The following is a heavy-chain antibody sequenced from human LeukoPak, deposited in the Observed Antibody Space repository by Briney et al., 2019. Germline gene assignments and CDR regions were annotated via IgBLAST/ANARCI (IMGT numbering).Heavy chain of an antibody. CDR2: ISNDGSNQ. V-gene: IGHV3-30*18. J-gene: IGHJ4*02. CDR3: AKDVEG. Sequence: GGSLRLSCAASGFXFSSYGIYWVRQAPGKGLEWVGIISNDGSNQYYADSVRGRFTISRDNSKNTVYLQMNDLRSEDTAVYYCAKDVEGWGQGTLVIVSS. CDR1: GFXFSSYG.